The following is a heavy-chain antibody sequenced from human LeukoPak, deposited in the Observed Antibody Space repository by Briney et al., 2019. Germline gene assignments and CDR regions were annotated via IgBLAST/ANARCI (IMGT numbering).Heavy chain of an antibody. J-gene: IGHJ3*01. Sequence: SLRLSCAASGFTFSSYSMNWVRQVPGKGLEWLSSISASGSYIFYTDSVRGRFTISRGNAKNSLYLQMSSLRVEDTAVYYCARMGSALEVGANGFDVWGPGTMVTVSS. V-gene: IGHV3-21*01. D-gene: IGHD4/OR15-4a*01. CDR2: ISASGSYI. CDR3: ARMGSALEVGANGFDV. CDR1: GFTFSSYS.